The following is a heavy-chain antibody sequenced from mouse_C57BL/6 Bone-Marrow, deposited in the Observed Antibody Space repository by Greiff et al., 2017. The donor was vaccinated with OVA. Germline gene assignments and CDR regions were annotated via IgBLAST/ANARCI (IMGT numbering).Heavy chain of an antibody. V-gene: IGHV2-2*01. CDR3: ARKDYSNSDYAMDY. D-gene: IGHD2-5*01. CDR2: IWSGGST. Sequence: VQGVESGPGLVQPSQSLSITCTVSGFSLTSYGVHWVRQSPGKGLEWLGVIWSGGSTDYNAAFISRLSISKDNSKSQVFFKMNSLQADDTAIYYCARKDYSNSDYAMDYWGQGTSVTVSS. J-gene: IGHJ4*01. CDR1: GFSLTSYG.